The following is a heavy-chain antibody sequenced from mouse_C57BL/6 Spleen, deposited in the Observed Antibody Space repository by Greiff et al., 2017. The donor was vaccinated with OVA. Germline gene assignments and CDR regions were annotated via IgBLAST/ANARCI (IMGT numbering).Heavy chain of an antibody. CDR1: GFNITNTY. Sequence: EVHLVESVAELVRPGASVKLSCTASGFNITNTYMHWVKQRPEQGLEWIGRIDPASGNTKYAQKFQGKATLTADQYSNTAYMPISSLTSEDTAIYYCARSGGKLEGYYYAMDYWGQGTSVTVSS. CDR2: IDPASGNT. V-gene: IGHV14-3*01. CDR3: ARSGGKLEGYYYAMDY. J-gene: IGHJ4*01. D-gene: IGHD1-1*02.